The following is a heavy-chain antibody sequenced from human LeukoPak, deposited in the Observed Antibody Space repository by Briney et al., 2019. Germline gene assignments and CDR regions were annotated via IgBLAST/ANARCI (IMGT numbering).Heavy chain of an antibody. CDR1: GGSLSPYY. D-gene: IGHD3-10*01. CDR3: ARDSFISWYFDY. V-gene: IGHV4-4*07. Sequence: SETLSLTCTISGGSLSPYYWNWIRQPAGKGLEWIGRIYSSGTTNYNPSLRSRVSMSVDTSKNQFSLKLSSVTAADTAVYYCARDSFISWYFDYWGQGTLVTVSS. J-gene: IGHJ4*02. CDR2: IYSSGTT.